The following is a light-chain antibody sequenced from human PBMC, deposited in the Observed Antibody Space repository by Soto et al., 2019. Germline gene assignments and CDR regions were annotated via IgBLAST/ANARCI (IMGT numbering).Light chain of an antibody. CDR2: GAS. J-gene: IGKJ1*01. V-gene: IGKV3-15*01. Sequence: EIVMTQSPATLSASPGERATLSCRASQSVSNNLAWYHQKPGQAPRLLIYGASTRATGIPARFSGSGSGTEFTIPISRLQPEDFAVYYCQQYNNWWTFGQGTKVEIK. CDR3: QQYNNWWT. CDR1: QSVSNN.